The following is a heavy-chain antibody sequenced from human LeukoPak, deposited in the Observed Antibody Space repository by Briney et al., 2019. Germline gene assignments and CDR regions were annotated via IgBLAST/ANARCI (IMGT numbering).Heavy chain of an antibody. J-gene: IGHJ4*02. V-gene: IGHV4-38-2*02. CDR2: IYHSGST. Sequence: PSETLSLTCTVSGYSVNSGYYWAWIRQPPGKGLQWIGSIYHSGSTYYNPSLKSRVTISVDTSKNQFSLKLSSVTAADTAVYYCARGSKRGASIAPDYWGQGTLVTVSS. CDR1: GYSVNSGYY. D-gene: IGHD6-6*01. CDR3: ARGSKRGASIAPDY.